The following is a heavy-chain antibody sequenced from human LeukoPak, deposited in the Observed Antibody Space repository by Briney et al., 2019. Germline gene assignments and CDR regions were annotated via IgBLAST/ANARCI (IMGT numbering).Heavy chain of an antibody. D-gene: IGHD3-22*01. V-gene: IGHV3-30*18. CDR2: IPYDGSYQ. J-gene: IGHJ4*02. CDR1: GFTFRSYG. CDR3: AKDHYDSSGYYFGVDN. Sequence: PGRSLRLSCAASGFTFRSYGMHWVRQAPGKGLEWVAVIPYDGSYQYYGDSVKGRFSISRDNSKNTLYLQMNSLRPEDTGVCYCAKDHYDSSGYYFGVDNWGQGTLVTVSS.